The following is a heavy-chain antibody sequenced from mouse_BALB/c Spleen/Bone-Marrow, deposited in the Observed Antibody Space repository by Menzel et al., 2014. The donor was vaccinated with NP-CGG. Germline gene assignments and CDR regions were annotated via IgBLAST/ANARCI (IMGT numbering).Heavy chain of an antibody. Sequence: QVQLKESGPGLVAPSQSLSITCTVSGFPLTSYGVHWVRQPPGKGLGWLGVKWAGGTTSYNSALMSRLSISRDNSKSQVFLKMNSLQTDDTAIYYCARTGTKDYFDYWGQGTTLTVSS. D-gene: IGHD4-1*01. CDR3: ARTGTKDYFDY. CDR1: GFPLTSYG. CDR2: KWAGGTT. J-gene: IGHJ2*01. V-gene: IGHV2-9*02.